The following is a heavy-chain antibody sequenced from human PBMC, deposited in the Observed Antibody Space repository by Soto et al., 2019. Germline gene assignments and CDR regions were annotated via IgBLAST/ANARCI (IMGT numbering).Heavy chain of an antibody. V-gene: IGHV4-4*02. CDR3: AHRPIVGAAI. CDR1: GGSISNSNW. D-gene: IGHD1-26*01. J-gene: IGHJ4*02. Sequence: SETLSLTCAVFGGSISNSNWWTWVRQPPGKGLDWIGEIFHSGSTNYNSSLMGRVTISVDKANNQFSLKLSSVTAADTAVYYCAHRPIVGAAIWGQGTLVTV. CDR2: IFHSGST.